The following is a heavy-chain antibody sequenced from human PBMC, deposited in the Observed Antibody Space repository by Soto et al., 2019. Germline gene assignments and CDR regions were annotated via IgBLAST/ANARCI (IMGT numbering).Heavy chain of an antibody. CDR1: GGSISSGDYY. J-gene: IGHJ1*01. CDR3: ARSPGDYGDYYFQH. V-gene: IGHV4-30-4*01. CDR2: IYYSGST. D-gene: IGHD4-17*01. Sequence: QVQLQESGPGLVKPSQTLSLTCTVSGGSISSGDYYCSWIRQPPGKGLEWIGYIYYSGSTYYNPSRESRVTISVDASKDQFSLQLGSVTAADTAVYYWARSPGDYGDYYFQHWGQGTLVTVSS.